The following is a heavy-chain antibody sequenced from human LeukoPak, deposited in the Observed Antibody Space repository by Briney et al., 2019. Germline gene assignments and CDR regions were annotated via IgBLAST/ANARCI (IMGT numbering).Heavy chain of an antibody. J-gene: IGHJ4*02. CDR2: ISSSSSYV. CDR1: GFTFSSYS. D-gene: IGHD1-14*01. CDR3: ARAGGDYFDY. V-gene: IGHV3-21*01. Sequence: GGSLRLSCAASGFTFSSYSMNWVRQAPGKGLEWVSSISSSSSYVYYADSVKGRFTISRDNAKNSLYLQMNSLRAEDTAVYYCARAGGDYFDYWGQGTLVTVSS.